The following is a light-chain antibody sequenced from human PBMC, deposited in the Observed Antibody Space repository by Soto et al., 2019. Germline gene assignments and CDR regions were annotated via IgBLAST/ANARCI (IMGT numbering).Light chain of an antibody. Sequence: EIVLTQSPATLSLSPGERATLSCRASQSVSSYLAWYQQKPGQAPRLLIYDASNRATGIPARFSGSGSGTDFTLTISSPEPEDCAVYYCQHRRNWPLTFGGGTKVEIK. J-gene: IGKJ4*01. V-gene: IGKV3-11*01. CDR3: QHRRNWPLT. CDR1: QSVSSY. CDR2: DAS.